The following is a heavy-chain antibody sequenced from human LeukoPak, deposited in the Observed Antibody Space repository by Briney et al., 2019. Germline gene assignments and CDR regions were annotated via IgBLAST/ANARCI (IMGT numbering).Heavy chain of an antibody. J-gene: IGHJ4*02. Sequence: PSETLSLTCTVSGGSISSYYWNWIRQPPGKGLEWIGYIYYSGSTNYNPSLKSRVTISVDTSKNQFSLKLSSVTAADTAVYYCARGGDSSGYYSIFYFDYWAQGTRVSVSS. CDR3: ARGGDSSGYYSIFYFDY. D-gene: IGHD3-22*01. V-gene: IGHV4-59*01. CDR2: IYYSGST. CDR1: GGSISSYY.